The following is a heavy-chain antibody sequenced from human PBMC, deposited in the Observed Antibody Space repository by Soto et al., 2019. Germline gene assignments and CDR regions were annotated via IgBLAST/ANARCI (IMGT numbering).Heavy chain of an antibody. D-gene: IGHD6-13*01. CDR2: FDPEDGET. V-gene: IGHV1-24*01. CDR1: GCTLTELS. Sequence: ASAQVACKVSGCTLTELSMHWVRQAPGKGLEGMGGFDPEDGETIYAQKFQGRVTMTEDTSTDTSYMELSSLRSEDTAVSYCAPAFAAAASDYWGQGTLVTVYS. CDR3: APAFAAAASDY. J-gene: IGHJ4*02.